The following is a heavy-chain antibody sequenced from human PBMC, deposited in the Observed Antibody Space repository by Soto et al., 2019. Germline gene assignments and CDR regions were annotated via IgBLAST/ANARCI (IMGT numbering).Heavy chain of an antibody. J-gene: IGHJ3*02. V-gene: IGHV3-9*01. CDR3: AKVAGGPAASRVDAFDI. CDR2: ISWNSGSI. Sequence: GGSLRLSCAASGFTFDDYAMHWVRQAPGKGLEWVSGISWNSGSIGYADSVKGRFTISRDNAKNSLYLQMNSLRAEDTALYYCAKVAGGPAASRVDAFDIWGQGTMVTVSS. D-gene: IGHD2-2*01. CDR1: GFTFDDYA.